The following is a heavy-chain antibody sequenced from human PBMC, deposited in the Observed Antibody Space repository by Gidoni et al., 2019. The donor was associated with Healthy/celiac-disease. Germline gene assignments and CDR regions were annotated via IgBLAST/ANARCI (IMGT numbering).Heavy chain of an antibody. D-gene: IGHD5-18*01. CDR1: GFTFDDYA. CDR3: AKDFYSYGYYWYFDL. V-gene: IGHV3-9*01. CDR2: ISWNSGSI. Sequence: EVQLVESGGGLVQPGRSLRLSCAASGFTFDDYAMHWVRQAPGKGLEWVSGISWNSGSIGYADSVKGRFTISRDNAKNSLYLQMNSLRAEDTALYYCAKDFYSYGYYWYFDLWGRGTLVTVSS. J-gene: IGHJ2*01.